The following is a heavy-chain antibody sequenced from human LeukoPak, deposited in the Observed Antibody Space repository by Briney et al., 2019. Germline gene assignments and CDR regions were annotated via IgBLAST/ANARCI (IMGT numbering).Heavy chain of an antibody. CDR1: GFTVSSNY. CDR3: ARCLTGYYNWFDP. V-gene: IGHV3-66*01. D-gene: IGHD3-9*01. J-gene: IGHJ5*02. CDR2: IYSGGST. Sequence: TGGSLRLSCAASGFTVSSNYMSWVRQAPGKGLEWVSIIYSGGSTYYADSVKGRFTISRDNSKNTLYLQMNSLRAEDTAVYYCARCLTGYYNWFDPWGQGTLVTVSS.